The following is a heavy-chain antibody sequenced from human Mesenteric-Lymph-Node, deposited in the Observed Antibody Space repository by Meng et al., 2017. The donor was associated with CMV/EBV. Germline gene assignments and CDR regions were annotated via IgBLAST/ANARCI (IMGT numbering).Heavy chain of an antibody. J-gene: IGHJ4*02. CDR3: AREPNPSPSARHLYFDY. CDR2: IFSNGGT. CDR1: GDSIDNNY. V-gene: IGHV4-59*01. Sequence: SETLSLTCTVSGDSIDNNYWAWIRQPPGKRPEWIGYIFSNGGTKYNPSLESRVTISVDTSKNLFSLQLTSMTVADTAVYYCAREPNPSPSARHLYFDYWGQGSLVTVSS.